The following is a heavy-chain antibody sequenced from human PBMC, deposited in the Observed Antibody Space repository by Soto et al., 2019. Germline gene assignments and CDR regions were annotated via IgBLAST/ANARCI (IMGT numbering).Heavy chain of an antibody. J-gene: IGHJ4*02. V-gene: IGHV6-1*01. CDR2: TYYRSKWYN. CDR3: ARDKGSIVGATMSDY. CDR1: GDSVSSNSAA. Sequence: SETLSLTCAISGDSVSSNSAAWNWIRQSPSRGLEWLGRTYYRSKWYNDYAVSVKSRIIINPDTSKNQFSLQLNSVTPEDTAVYYCARDKGSIVGATMSDYWGQGTLVTVSS. D-gene: IGHD1-26*01.